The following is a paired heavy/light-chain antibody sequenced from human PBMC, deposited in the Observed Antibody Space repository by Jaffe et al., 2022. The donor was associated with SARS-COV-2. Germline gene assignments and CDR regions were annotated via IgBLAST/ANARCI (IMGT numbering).Heavy chain of an antibody. CDR2: IYRNGRT. CDR3: AGGFYNNYWYESGIDY. CDR1: GFTVSGNY. J-gene: IGHJ4*02. V-gene: IGHV3-53*02. Sequence: EVQLVETGGGLIQPGGSLRLSCAASGFTVSGNYMSWVRQAPGKELEWVSMIYRNGRTFYRDSVEGRFTISRDNSKNTLYLQMNNLRAEDTALYYCAGGFYNNYWYESGIDYWGQGTLVTVSS. D-gene: IGHD3-10*01.
Light chain of an antibody. CDR2: GAS. J-gene: IGKJ2*01. V-gene: IGKV3-15*01. CDR3: HQYHDWLYT. CDR1: QSITSN. Sequence: EIVVTQSPASLSVSPGERATLSCRASQSITSNLAWYQQKPGQAPRLLIYGASTRATGVPARFSGSGSGTEFTLTISSLQSEDFALYYCHQYHDWLYTFGQGTKLEIK.